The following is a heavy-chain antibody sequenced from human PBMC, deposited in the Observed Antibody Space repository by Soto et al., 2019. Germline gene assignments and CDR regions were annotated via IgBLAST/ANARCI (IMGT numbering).Heavy chain of an antibody. D-gene: IGHD5-18*01. Sequence: AASVKVSCEVSGYTLTELSMHWVRQAPGKGLEWMGGFDPEDGETIYAQKFQGRVTMTEDTSTDTAYMELSSLRSEDTAVYYCATDLGSYGHQINDYWGQGTLVTVSS. V-gene: IGHV1-24*01. J-gene: IGHJ4*02. CDR3: ATDLGSYGHQINDY. CDR2: FDPEDGET. CDR1: GYTLTELS.